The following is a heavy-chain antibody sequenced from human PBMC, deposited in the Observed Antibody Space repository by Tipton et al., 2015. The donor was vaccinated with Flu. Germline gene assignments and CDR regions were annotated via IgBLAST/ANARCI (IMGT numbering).Heavy chain of an antibody. CDR1: GYSISSGYY. D-gene: IGHD4-17*01. Sequence: TLSLTCTVSGYSISSGYYWGWIRQPPGKGLEWIGSIYHSGSTYYNPSLKSRVTISVDTSKNQFSLKLSSVTAADTAVYYCARVRATDYCAYEYYFDYWGQETLVTVSS. CDR2: IYHSGST. V-gene: IGHV4-38-2*02. J-gene: IGHJ4*02. CDR3: ARVRATDYCAYEYYFDY.